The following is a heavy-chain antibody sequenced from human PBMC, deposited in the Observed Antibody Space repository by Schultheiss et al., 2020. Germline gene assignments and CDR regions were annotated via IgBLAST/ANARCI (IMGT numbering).Heavy chain of an antibody. D-gene: IGHD6-13*01. J-gene: IGHJ4*02. Sequence: GGSLRLSCAASGFTVTSDYMSWVRQVPGKGLEWVSAISGSGGSTYYADSVKGRFTISRDNSKNTLYLQMNSLRAEDTAVYYCASGSPHSTAWYLDKWGQGTLVTVSS. CDR1: GFTVTSDY. CDR2: ISGSGGST. CDR3: ASGSPHSTAWYLDK. V-gene: IGHV3-23*01.